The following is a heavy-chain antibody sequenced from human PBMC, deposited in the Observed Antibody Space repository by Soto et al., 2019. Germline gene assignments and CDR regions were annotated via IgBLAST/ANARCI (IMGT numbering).Heavy chain of an antibody. J-gene: IGHJ4*02. D-gene: IGHD1-26*01. CDR3: ARGRFLGY. Sequence: QVQLVQSGGEVKTPGASVKVSCKASGYTFITYGVAWVRQAPGQGLEWLGWISAYNGNTYYPQKFPGRVTVTTDPTPGTAYMELRRPRSVGTAINYCARGRFLGYRGQGNLGGVS. CDR1: GYTFITYG. V-gene: IGHV1-18*01. CDR2: ISAYNGNT.